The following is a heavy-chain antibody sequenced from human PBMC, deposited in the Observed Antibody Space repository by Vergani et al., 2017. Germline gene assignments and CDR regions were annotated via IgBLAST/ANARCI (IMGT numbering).Heavy chain of an antibody. CDR3: ARDRDLYCRSTTSCHNWFDP. V-gene: IGHV4-31*03. D-gene: IGHD2/OR15-2a*01. J-gene: IGHJ5*02. CDR1: GAYVGSGGYY. Sequence: QVQLQESGPGLVKASQTLSLTCSVSGAYVGSGGYYWTWVRQRPGMGLDWIGYIYYSGTTYYIPSLESRLTISLDTSENHLSLKLTSVTDADTAVYYCARDRDLYCRSTTSCHNWFDPWGQGSLVTVSS. CDR2: IYYSGTT.